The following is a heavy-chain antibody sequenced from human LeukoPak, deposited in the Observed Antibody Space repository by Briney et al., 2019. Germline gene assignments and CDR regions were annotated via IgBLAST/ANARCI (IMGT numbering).Heavy chain of an antibody. V-gene: IGHV4-59*01. CDR1: GGSISSYY. D-gene: IGHD3-3*01. CDR2: IYYSGST. CDR3: ARQEGASIFGGNDY. Sequence: PSETLSLTCTVSGGSISSYYWSWIRQPPGKGLEWIGYIYYSGSTNYNPSLKSRVTISVDTSKNQFSLKLSSVTAADTAVYYCARQEGASIFGGNDYWGQGTLVTVSS. J-gene: IGHJ4*02.